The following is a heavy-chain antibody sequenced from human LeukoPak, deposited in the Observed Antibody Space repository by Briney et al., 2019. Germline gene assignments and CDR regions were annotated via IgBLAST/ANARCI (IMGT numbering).Heavy chain of an antibody. D-gene: IGHD5-24*01. J-gene: IGHJ4*02. CDR3: VRDPRDGYGHFDY. CDR1: GFTFSGNH. V-gene: IGHV3-66*01. Sequence: GRSLRLSRVVSGFTFSGNHISWVRQAPGKGPEWVSVIYIEGYTYYADSVKGRFTISRDNSKNTVYLQMNSLKPEDTAVYYCVRDPRDGYGHFDYWGQGTLVTVSS. CDR2: IYIEGYT.